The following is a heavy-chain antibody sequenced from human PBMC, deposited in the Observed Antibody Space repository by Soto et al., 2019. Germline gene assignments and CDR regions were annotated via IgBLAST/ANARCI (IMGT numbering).Heavy chain of an antibody. CDR3: ARIRLVRGYCSGGSCYWLDY. CDR1: GFSLSNARMG. Sequence: QVTLKESGPVLVKPTETLTLTCTVSGFSLSNARMGVSWIRQPPGKALEWLAHIFSNDEKSYSTSLKSRLTISKDTSKSQVVLNLTNMDPVDTATYYRARIRLVRGYCSGGSCYWLDYWGQGTLVTVSS. CDR2: IFSNDEK. V-gene: IGHV2-26*01. J-gene: IGHJ4*02. D-gene: IGHD2-15*01.